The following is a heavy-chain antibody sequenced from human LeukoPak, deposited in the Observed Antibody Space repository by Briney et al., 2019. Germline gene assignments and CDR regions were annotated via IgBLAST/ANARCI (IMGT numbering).Heavy chain of an antibody. J-gene: IGHJ4*02. CDR2: ISADGGST. CDR1: GLTFHDYA. CDR3: AKESGKFDY. V-gene: IGHV3-43*02. Sequence: GGSLRLSCVASGLTFHDYAMHWVRQAPGKGLKWVSLISADGGSTFYADSVRGRFSVSRDNSKNSLYLQMNSLRTEDTAMHYCAKESGKFDYWGQGTLVAVSS.